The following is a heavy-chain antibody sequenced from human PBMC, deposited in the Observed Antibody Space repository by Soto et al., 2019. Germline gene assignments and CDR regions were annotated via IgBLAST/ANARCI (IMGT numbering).Heavy chain of an antibody. CDR1: GFTFSSYA. D-gene: IGHD3-3*01. Sequence: QVKLVESGGGVVQPGRSLRLSCAASGFTFSSYAMHWVRQAPGKGLEWVAVISYDGSNKYYADSVKGRFTISRDNSKNTLYLQMNSLRAEDTAVYYCASFDFWSAAPFDYWGQGTLVTVSS. V-gene: IGHV3-30-3*01. CDR3: ASFDFWSAAPFDY. CDR2: ISYDGSNK. J-gene: IGHJ4*02.